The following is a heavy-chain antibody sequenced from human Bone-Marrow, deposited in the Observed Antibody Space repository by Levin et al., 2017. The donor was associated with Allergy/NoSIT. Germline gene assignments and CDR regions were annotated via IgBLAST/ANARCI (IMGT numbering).Heavy chain of an antibody. CDR3: ARDRGTMTIPFED. CDR1: GITISSNY. V-gene: IGHV3-53*01. J-gene: IGHJ4*02. Sequence: QPGGSLRLSCAASGITISSNYMSWVRQAPGKGLDWVSTIYSGGSTYYSDSVKGRFTISRDNSKNTLYLQMNSLRVEDTAVYFCARDRGTMTIPFEDWGQGTLVTVSS. CDR2: IYSGGST. D-gene: IGHD1-7*01.